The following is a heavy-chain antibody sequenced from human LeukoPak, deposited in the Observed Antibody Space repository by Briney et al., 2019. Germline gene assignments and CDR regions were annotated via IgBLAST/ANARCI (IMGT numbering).Heavy chain of an antibody. CDR1: GFTFSDHY. J-gene: IGHJ3*02. V-gene: IGHV3-72*01. CDR3: ARNPNYSGTYYDAFDI. D-gene: IGHD1-26*01. CDR2: SRNKPNGYTT. Sequence: QPGGSLRLSCVGFGFTFSDHYMGWVRQAPGKGLEWVGRSRNKPNGYTTEYATSLKGRFTISRDDSGGSMYLQLSSLRTEDTAVYYCARNPNYSGTYYDAFDIWGQGTMVTVSS.